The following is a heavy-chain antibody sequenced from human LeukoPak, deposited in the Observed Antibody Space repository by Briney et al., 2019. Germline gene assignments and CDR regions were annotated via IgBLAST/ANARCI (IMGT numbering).Heavy chain of an antibody. D-gene: IGHD3-10*01. J-gene: IGHJ4*02. V-gene: IGHV3-74*01. CDR2: INKDGSVI. CDR3: AKRNSGGPYYFDY. CDR1: GFTFSSSW. Sequence: GGSLRLSCAASGFTFSSSWIHWVRQAPGKGLVWVSRINKDGSVIDYAESVKGRFSISRDNAKKSLYLQMRSLRADDTAIYYCAKRNSGGPYYFDYWGQGSLVTVSS.